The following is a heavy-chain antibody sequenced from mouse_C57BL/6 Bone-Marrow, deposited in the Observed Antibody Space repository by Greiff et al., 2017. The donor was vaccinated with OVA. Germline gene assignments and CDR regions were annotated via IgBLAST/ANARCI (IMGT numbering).Heavy chain of an antibody. Sequence: EVQLVESGGDLVKPGGSLKLSCAASGFTFSSYGMSWVRQTPDKRLEWVATFSSGGSYTYYPDSVKGRFTISRDNAKNTLYLQMSSLKSEDTAMYYCARHRAGTDYWGQGTTLTVSS. V-gene: IGHV5-6*01. J-gene: IGHJ2*01. CDR3: ARHRAGTDY. D-gene: IGHD3-3*01. CDR1: GFTFSSYG. CDR2: FSSGGSYT.